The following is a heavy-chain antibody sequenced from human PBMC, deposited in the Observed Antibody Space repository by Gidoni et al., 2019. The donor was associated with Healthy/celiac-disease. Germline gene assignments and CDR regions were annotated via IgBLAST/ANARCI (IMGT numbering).Heavy chain of an antibody. CDR1: GLTFSRYA. V-gene: IGHV3-23*01. J-gene: IGHJ2*01. Sequence: EVQLLESGGGLVQPGGSLRLSCAAAGLTFSRYAMSWVRQAPGKGLEWVSAISGSGGSTYSADAVKGRFTISSDNSKNTLYLQMNSLRAEDTAVYYCAKDPPPWYFDLWGRGTLVTVSS. CDR2: ISGSGGST. CDR3: AKDPPPWYFDL.